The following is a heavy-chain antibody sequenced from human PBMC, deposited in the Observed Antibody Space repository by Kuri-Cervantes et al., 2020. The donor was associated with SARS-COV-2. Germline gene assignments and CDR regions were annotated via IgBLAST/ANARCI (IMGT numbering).Heavy chain of an antibody. CDR1: GYTFTGYY. Sequence: ASVKVSCKVSGYTFTGYYMHWVRQAPGQGLEWMGWINPNSGGTNYAQKFQGWVTMTRDTSISTAYMELSRLRSDDTAVYYCARAHHGSSDYWRHDAFDIWGQGTLVTVSS. J-gene: IGHJ3*02. CDR2: INPNSGGT. CDR3: ARAHHGSSDYWRHDAFDI. D-gene: IGHD2-15*01. V-gene: IGHV1-2*04.